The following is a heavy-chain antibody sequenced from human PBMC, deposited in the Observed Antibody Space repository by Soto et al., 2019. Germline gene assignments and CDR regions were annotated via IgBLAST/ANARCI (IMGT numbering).Heavy chain of an antibody. CDR2: INHSGST. V-gene: IGHV4-34*01. J-gene: IGHJ6*03. CDR3: ARGRNSGYVYYYYMDV. D-gene: IGHD5-12*01. Sequence: PSETLSLTCAVYGGSFSGYYWSWIRQPPGKGLEWIGEINHSGSTNYNPSLKSRVTISVDTSKNQFSLKLSSVTAADTAVYYCARGRNSGYVYYYYMDVWGKGTTVTVSS. CDR1: GGSFSGYY.